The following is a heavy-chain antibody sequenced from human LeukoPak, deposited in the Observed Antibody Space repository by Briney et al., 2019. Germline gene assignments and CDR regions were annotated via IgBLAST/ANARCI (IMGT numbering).Heavy chain of an antibody. CDR1: GYTFTSYG. J-gene: IGHJ6*03. V-gene: IGHV1-69*05. Sequence: ASVKVSCKASGYTFTSYGISWVRQAPGQGLEWMGGIIPIFGTANYAQKFQGRVTITTDESTSTAYMELSSLRSEDTAVYYCARVATDGGTYYYYYMDVWGKGTTVTVSS. CDR3: ARVATDGGTYYYYYMDV. D-gene: IGHD2-15*01. CDR2: IIPIFGTA.